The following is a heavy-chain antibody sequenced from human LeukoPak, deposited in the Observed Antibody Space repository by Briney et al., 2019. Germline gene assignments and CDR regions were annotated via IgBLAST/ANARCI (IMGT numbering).Heavy chain of an antibody. D-gene: IGHD6-13*01. V-gene: IGHV5-51*01. CDR2: IYPGDSDT. CDR3: ARQQAAAGVVDYYYMDV. J-gene: IGHJ6*03. CDR1: GYSFTNYW. Sequence: GESLKISCKGSGYSFTNYWIGWVRQMPGKGLEWMGIIYPGDSDTRYSPSFQGQVTISADKSISTAYLQWSSLKASDTAMYYCARQQAAAGVVDYYYMDVWGKGTTVTVSS.